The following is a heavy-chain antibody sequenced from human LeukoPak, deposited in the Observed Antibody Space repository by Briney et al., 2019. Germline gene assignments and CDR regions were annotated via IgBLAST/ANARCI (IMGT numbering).Heavy chain of an antibody. J-gene: IGHJ4*02. CDR2: INHSGST. D-gene: IGHD3-16*01. CDR3: ARRPTALRLGSSKRHYFDY. CDR1: GGSFSGYY. Sequence: PSETLSLTCAVYGGSFSGYYWSWIRQPPGKGLEWIGEINHSGSTNYNPSLKSRVTISVDTSKNQFSLKLSSVTAADTAVYYCARRPTALRLGSSKRHYFDYWGQGTLVTVSS. V-gene: IGHV4-34*01.